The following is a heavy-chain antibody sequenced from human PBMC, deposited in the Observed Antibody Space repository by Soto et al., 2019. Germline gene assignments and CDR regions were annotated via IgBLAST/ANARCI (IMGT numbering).Heavy chain of an antibody. Sequence: LSLTCTVSGGSISSGDYYWSWIRQPPGKGLEWIRYIYYSGSTYYNPSLKSRVTISVDTSKNQFSLKLSSVTAADTAVYFCARDRITMVRGVINNWFDPWGQGTLVTVS. CDR1: GGSISSGDYY. CDR2: IYYSGST. CDR3: ARDRITMVRGVINNWFDP. V-gene: IGHV4-30-4*01. D-gene: IGHD3-10*01. J-gene: IGHJ5*02.